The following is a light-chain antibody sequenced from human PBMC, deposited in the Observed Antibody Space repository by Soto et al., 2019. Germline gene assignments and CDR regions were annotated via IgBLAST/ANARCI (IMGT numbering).Light chain of an antibody. Sequence: EIVWTQSPGTLYLSPGERATLSCRASQSGNNNYLAWYQQKPGQAPRLLIYGASSRDTGIPDRFSGSGSGTDLTLTISRLEPEDFAVYYFQQYGTIPFTFGPGTKVDIK. CDR3: QQYGTIPFT. CDR1: QSGNNNY. J-gene: IGKJ3*01. CDR2: GAS. V-gene: IGKV3-20*01.